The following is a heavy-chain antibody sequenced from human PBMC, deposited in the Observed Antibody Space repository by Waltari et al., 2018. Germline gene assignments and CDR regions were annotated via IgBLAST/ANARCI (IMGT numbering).Heavy chain of an antibody. CDR3: AGGGMVQGVITHYYYYGMDV. CDR2: IKQDGSET. CDR1: GFTFSSYW. V-gene: IGHV3-7*04. J-gene: IGHJ6*02. D-gene: IGHD3-10*01. Sequence: EVQLVESGGGLVQPGGSLRLSCAASGFTFSSYWMSWVRQAPGKGLEWVANIKQDGSETYYVDSVKGRFTISRDNAKNSLYLQMNSLRAEDTAVYYCAGGGMVQGVITHYYYYGMDVWGQGTTVTVSS.